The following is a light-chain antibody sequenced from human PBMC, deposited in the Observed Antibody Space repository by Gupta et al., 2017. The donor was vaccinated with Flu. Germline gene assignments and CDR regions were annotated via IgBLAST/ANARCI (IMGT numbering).Light chain of an antibody. CDR3: MQALQSPIT. CDR1: QSLLHSNGYNY. J-gene: IGKJ3*01. CDR2: SGS. V-gene: IGKV2-28*01. Sequence: VTPGEPASISCRSSQSLLHSNGYNYLVWYLQKPGQSPQLLIYSGSNRASGVPDRFSGSGSGTDFTLKISRVEAEDVGFYYCMQALQSPITFGPGTKVDIK.